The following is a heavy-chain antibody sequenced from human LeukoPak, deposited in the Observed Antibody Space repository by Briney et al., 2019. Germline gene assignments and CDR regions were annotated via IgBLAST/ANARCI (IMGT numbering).Heavy chain of an antibody. V-gene: IGHV3-23*01. D-gene: IGHD7-27*01. J-gene: IGHJ4*02. Sequence: GGSLRPSCAASGFTFSSYAMSWVRQAPGKGLEWVSAISGSGGSTYYADSVKGRFTISRDNSKNTLYLQMNSLRAEDTAVYYCAKDRWGRDPRYYFDYWGQGTLVTVSS. CDR2: ISGSGGST. CDR1: GFTFSSYA. CDR3: AKDRWGRDPRYYFDY.